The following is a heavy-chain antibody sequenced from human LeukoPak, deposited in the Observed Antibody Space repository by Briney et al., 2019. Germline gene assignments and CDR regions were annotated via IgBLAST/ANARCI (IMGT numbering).Heavy chain of an antibody. D-gene: IGHD2-15*01. Sequence: SETLSLTCTVSGGSISSYYWSWIRQPPGKGLEWIGYIYYSGSTNYNPSLKSRVTISVDTSKNQFSLKLSSVTAADTAVYYCEYCSGGSCYWGQGTLVTVSS. CDR2: IYYSGST. CDR3: EYCSGGSCY. CDR1: GGSISSYY. J-gene: IGHJ4*02. V-gene: IGHV4-59*01.